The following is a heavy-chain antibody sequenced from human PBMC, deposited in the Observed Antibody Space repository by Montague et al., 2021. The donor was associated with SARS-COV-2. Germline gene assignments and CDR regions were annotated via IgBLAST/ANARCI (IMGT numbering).Heavy chain of an antibody. Sequence: SETLSLTCAVSSESFRGYYWSWIRQPPGKGLEWIGEINHSGRNTYKPSXXSRVSISVDTSNKQFSLKVTSVTAADTAVYYCARLGAITLVRGITKADFSNYGRGGWGQGTTVTVSS. CDR1: SESFRGYY. CDR2: INHSGRN. D-gene: IGHD3-10*01. CDR3: ARLGAITLVRGITKADFSNYGRGG. J-gene: IGHJ6*02. V-gene: IGHV4-34*01.